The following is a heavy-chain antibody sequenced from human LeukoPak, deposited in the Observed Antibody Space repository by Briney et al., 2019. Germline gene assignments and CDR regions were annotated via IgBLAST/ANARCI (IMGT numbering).Heavy chain of an antibody. CDR1: GYTFTGYY. D-gene: IGHD3-22*01. CDR2: INPNSGGT. V-gene: IGHV1-2*02. J-gene: IGHJ3*02. CDR3: ARDTYYYDTSSYPRGTFDI. Sequence: ASVKVSCKASGYTFTGYYMHWVRQAPGQGLEWMGWINPNSGGTNYAQKFQGRVTMTRDTSISTAYMELSRLRSDDTAVYYCARDTYYYDTSSYPRGTFDIWGQGTMVTVSS.